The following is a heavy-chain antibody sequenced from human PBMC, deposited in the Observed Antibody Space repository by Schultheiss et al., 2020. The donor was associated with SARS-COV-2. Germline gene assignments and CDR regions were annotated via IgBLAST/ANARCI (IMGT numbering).Heavy chain of an antibody. Sequence: SETLSLTCTVSGGSISSGGYYWSWIRQHPGKGLEWIGYIYYSGSTYYNPSLKSLVTISVDTSKNQFSLKLSSVTAEDTAVYYCARAIVVVTAIPNWFDPWGQGTLVTVSS. J-gene: IGHJ5*02. CDR2: IYYSGST. V-gene: IGHV4-31*01. CDR1: GGSISSGGYY. CDR3: ARAIVVVTAIPNWFDP. D-gene: IGHD2-21*02.